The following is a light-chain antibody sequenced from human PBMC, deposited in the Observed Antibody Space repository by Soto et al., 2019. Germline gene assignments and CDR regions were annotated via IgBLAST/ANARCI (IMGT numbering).Light chain of an antibody. Sequence: IQMTQSPSSLSASVGDRVTIACRASQTINKYLKWYQQKPGKAPKLLIYAASSLQSGVPSRFSGSGSGTDFTLTINSLQPEDFGTYYCQQSYSTPPWTFGQGTKVEIK. CDR2: AAS. CDR3: QQSYSTPPWT. V-gene: IGKV1-39*01. J-gene: IGKJ1*01. CDR1: QTINKY.